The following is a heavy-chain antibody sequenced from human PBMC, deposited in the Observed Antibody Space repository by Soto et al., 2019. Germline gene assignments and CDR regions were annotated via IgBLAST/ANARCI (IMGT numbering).Heavy chain of an antibody. CDR2: LHSGGDT. Sequence: EVQLVESGGGLVQPGGSLRLSCVASGIPVSSYYMTWVRQAPGKGLEWVSVLHSGGDTYYANSVKGRFTISRHDSTNTVFLKMNSLTAENTAVSYCARSGPDNYASRMDFWGQGTTVTVSS. V-gene: IGHV3-53*04. CDR3: ARSGPDNYASRMDF. CDR1: GIPVSSYY. J-gene: IGHJ6*02. D-gene: IGHD2-2*01.